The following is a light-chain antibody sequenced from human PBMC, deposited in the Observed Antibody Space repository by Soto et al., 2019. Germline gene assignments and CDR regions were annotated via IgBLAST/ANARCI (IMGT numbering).Light chain of an antibody. CDR1: QTVTRSY. V-gene: IGKV3-20*01. Sequence: EIVLTQSPGTLSLSPGERATLSCRASQTVTRSYLAWYQQKPGQAPRLLIYGASTRATGIPARFSGSGSGTDSTLTISRLEPEDFAVYYCQQYGSSPPVTFGQGTKVDIK. J-gene: IGKJ1*01. CDR2: GAS. CDR3: QQYGSSPPVT.